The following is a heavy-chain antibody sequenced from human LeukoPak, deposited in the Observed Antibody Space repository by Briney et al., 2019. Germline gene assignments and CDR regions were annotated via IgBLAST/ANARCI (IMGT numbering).Heavy chain of an antibody. V-gene: IGHV1-18*01. CDR2: ISAYNGNT. CDR3: AREPYDFWSGYYVFDY. CDR1: GYTFTSYG. Sequence: GASVKVSCKASGYTFTSYGISWVRQAPGQGLEWMVWISAYNGNTNYAQKLQGRVTMTTDTSTSTAYMELRSLRSDDTAVYYCAREPYDFWSGYYVFDYWGQGTLVAVSS. D-gene: IGHD3-3*01. J-gene: IGHJ4*02.